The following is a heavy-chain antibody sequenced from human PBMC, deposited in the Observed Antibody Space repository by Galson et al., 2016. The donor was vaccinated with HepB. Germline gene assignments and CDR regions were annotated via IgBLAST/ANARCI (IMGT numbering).Heavy chain of an antibody. CDR1: GFTFSDYY. D-gene: IGHD4-17*01. CDR3: ARDDETYGDPDF. V-gene: IGHV3-11*04. Sequence: SLRLSCAASGFTFSDYYMHWIRQAPGKGLEWISYISSRSSTIYYADSVKGRFTISRDNAKNSLFLQMNSLRAEDTAVYYCARDDETYGDPDFWGQGTLVTVSS. CDR2: ISSRSSTI. J-gene: IGHJ4*02.